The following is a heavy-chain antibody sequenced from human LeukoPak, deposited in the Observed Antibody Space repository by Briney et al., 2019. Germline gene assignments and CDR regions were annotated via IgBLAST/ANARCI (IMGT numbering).Heavy chain of an antibody. D-gene: IGHD1-26*01. CDR2: IYHSGST. CDR1: GFTFSSYW. CDR3: ARDRVVGATRYFDY. J-gene: IGHJ4*02. V-gene: IGHV4-4*02. Sequence: GSLRLSRAASGFTFSSYWMSWVRQAPGKGLEWIGYIYHSGSTYYNPSLKSRVTISVDRSKNQFSLKLSSVTAADTAVYYCARDRVVGATRYFDYWGQGTLVTVSS.